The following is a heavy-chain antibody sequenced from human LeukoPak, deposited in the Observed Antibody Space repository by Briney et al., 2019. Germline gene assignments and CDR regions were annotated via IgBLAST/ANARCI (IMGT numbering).Heavy chain of an antibody. CDR1: GGSINVYY. CDR2: ISYSGST. CDR3: ARGGSRSCTSSTLDY. V-gene: IGHV4-59*01. D-gene: IGHD2-2*01. J-gene: IGHJ4*02. Sequence: SXTLSLTCSVSGGSINVYYWNWIRQSPGKGLEWIGSISYSGSTNYNPSLKSRVAISMDTSKNRFSLKVNSVIAADTAMYYCARGGSRSCTSSTLDYWGQGTLVTVSS.